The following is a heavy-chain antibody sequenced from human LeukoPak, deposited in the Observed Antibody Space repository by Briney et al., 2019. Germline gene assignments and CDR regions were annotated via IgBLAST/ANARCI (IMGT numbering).Heavy chain of an antibody. D-gene: IGHD3-22*01. Sequence: GGSLRLSCAASGFSFSSYGMHWVRQAPGKGLEWVAVIWYDGSNKYYDDSVKGRFTTSRDNSKNTLYLQMNSLRAEDTAVYYCAKDSGDDSSGYFYYYYYIDVWGKGTTVTVSS. CDR1: GFSFSSYG. CDR2: IWYDGSNK. J-gene: IGHJ6*03. CDR3: AKDSGDDSSGYFYYYYYIDV. V-gene: IGHV3-33*06.